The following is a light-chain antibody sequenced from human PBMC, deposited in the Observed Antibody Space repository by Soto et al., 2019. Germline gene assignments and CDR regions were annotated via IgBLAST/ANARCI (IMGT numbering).Light chain of an antibody. J-gene: IGKJ1*01. Sequence: DIQIAQSPSSLCASIGDRGTMTCRASQSISFYLNWYQQKPGKAPKLLIYAASTLQSGIPARFSGSGSGTDFTLTISSLEPEDFAVYYCQQRFNWPRTFGQGTKVDIK. CDR3: QQRFNWPRT. CDR1: QSISFY. V-gene: IGKV1-39*01. CDR2: AAS.